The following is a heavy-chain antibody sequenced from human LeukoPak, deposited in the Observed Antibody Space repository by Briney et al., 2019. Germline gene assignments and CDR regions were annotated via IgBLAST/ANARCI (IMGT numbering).Heavy chain of an antibody. CDR2: IKQDGSEK. D-gene: IGHD6-13*01. CDR3: ARDQGSSWYKILDY. V-gene: IGHV3-7*01. CDR1: GFTFSSYW. Sequence: SGGSLRLSCAASGFTFSSYWMSWVRQAPGKGLEWVANIKQDGSEKYYVDSVKGRFTISRDNAKNSLYLQMNSLRAEDTAVYYCARDQGSSWYKILDYWGQGTLVTVSS. J-gene: IGHJ4*02.